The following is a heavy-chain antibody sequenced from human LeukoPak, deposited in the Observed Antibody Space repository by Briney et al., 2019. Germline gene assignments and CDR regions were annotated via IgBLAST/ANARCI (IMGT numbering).Heavy chain of an antibody. CDR2: IWYDGSNK. J-gene: IGHJ4*02. CDR1: GFTFSSYG. V-gene: IGHV3-33*01. D-gene: IGHD6-13*01. Sequence: GGSLRLSCAASGFTFSSYGMHWVRQAPGKGLEWVAGIWYDGSNKFYADSVKGRFTISRGNSKNSLYLQMNSLRAEDTAVYYCARDRAAADLDYWGQGALVTVSS. CDR3: ARDRAAADLDY.